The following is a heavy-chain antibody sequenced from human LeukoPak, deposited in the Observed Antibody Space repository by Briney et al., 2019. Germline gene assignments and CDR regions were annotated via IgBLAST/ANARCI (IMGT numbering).Heavy chain of an antibody. J-gene: IGHJ4*02. Sequence: ETLSLTCTVSGYSISTNYSWGWIRQPPGKGLEWIGSVHHSGRTYYNPSLKSRLTISLETSKKHFSLKLSSVTSADTAVYYCARLANYVPVYWGQGTLVTVSS. CDR2: VHHSGRT. CDR3: ARLANYVPVY. V-gene: IGHV4-38-2*02. CDR1: GYSISTNYS. D-gene: IGHD1-7*01.